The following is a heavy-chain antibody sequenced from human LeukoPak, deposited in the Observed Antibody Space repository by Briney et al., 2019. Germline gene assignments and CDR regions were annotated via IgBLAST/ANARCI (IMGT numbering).Heavy chain of an antibody. CDR1: GFTFDRFW. CDR2: IKADASEE. V-gene: IGHV3-7*01. Sequence: GGSLRLSCVASGFTFDRFWMSWVREAPGKGLEWVANIKADASEEKYLDSVKGRFKISRDNAEDSLFLQMNSLRAEDTAVYYCARQPQHEAYFDYWGQGALVTVSS. J-gene: IGHJ4*02. CDR3: ARQPQHEAYFDY.